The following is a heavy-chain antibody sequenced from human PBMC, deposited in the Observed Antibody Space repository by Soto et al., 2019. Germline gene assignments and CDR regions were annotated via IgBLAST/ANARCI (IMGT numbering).Heavy chain of an antibody. CDR1: GDSVSSNSAA. CDR3: ARDSPGQQLVYHYYYCMDV. CDR2: TYYRSKWYN. V-gene: IGHV6-1*01. J-gene: IGHJ6*02. Sequence: PSQSLSLTCAISGDSVSSNSAAWNWIRQSPSRGLEWLGRTYYRSKWYNDYAVSVKSRITINPDTSKNQFSLQLNSVTPEDTAVYYCARDSPGQQLVYHYYYCMDVLGRVTTVTVAS. D-gene: IGHD6-13*01.